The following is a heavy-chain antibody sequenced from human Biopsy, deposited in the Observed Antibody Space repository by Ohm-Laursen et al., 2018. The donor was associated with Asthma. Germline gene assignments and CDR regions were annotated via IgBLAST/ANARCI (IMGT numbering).Heavy chain of an antibody. V-gene: IGHV4-59*01. J-gene: IGHJ4*02. D-gene: IGHD2-21*02. CDR2: VYYSGST. CDR3: ARGVDRVTGLLDHFDS. CDR1: GGSINNFY. Sequence: SETLSLTCVVSGGSINNFYWSWIRQSPGKGLESIGHVYYSGSTNYNPSLKSRVTISIDASKNQFSLKLTSVTAADTAVYYCARGVDRVTGLLDHFDSWGQGTLVTVSS.